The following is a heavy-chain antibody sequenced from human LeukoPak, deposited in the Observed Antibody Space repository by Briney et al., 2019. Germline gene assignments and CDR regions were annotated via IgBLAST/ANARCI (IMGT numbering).Heavy chain of an antibody. J-gene: IGHJ4*02. CDR1: GFTFSDYY. CDR3: AKDGMATIARLDY. Sequence: GGSLRLSCAASGFTFSDYYMSWIRQAPGKGLEWVSYISSSGSTIYYADSVKGRFTISRDNAKNSLYLQMNSLRAEDTAVYYCAKDGMATIARLDYWGQGTLVTVSS. D-gene: IGHD5-24*01. CDR2: ISSSGSTI. V-gene: IGHV3-11*04.